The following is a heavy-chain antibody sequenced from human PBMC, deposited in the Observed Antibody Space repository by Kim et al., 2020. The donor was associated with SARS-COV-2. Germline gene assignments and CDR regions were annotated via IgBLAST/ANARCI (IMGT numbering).Heavy chain of an antibody. J-gene: IGHJ3*02. CDR3: ARVRYDILTGYYRDDAFDI. CDR2: IIPILGIA. Sequence: SVKVSCKASGGTFSSYAISWVRQAPGQGLEWMGRIIPILGIANYAQKFQGRVTITADKSTSTAYMELSSLRSGDTAVYYCARVRYDILTGYYRDDAFDIWGQGTMVTVSS. V-gene: IGHV1-69*04. D-gene: IGHD3-9*01. CDR1: GGTFSSYA.